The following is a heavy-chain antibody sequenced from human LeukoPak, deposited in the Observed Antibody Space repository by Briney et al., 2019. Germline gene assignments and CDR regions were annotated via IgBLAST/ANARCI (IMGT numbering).Heavy chain of an antibody. V-gene: IGHV1-8*01. D-gene: IGHD6-13*01. Sequence: ASVKVSCKASGYTFTSYDINWVRQAPGQGLEWMGWMNPNSGNTGYAQKFQGRVTMTRNTSISTAYMELSSLRSEDTAVYYCARTPSSSWYADYYYYMDVWGKGTTVTVSS. CDR3: ARTPSSSWYADYYYYMDV. CDR1: GYTFTSYD. CDR2: MNPNSGNT. J-gene: IGHJ6*03.